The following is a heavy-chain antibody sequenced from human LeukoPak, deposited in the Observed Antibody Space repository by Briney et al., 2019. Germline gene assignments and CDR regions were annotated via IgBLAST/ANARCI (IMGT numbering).Heavy chain of an antibody. D-gene: IGHD6-19*01. Sequence: GGSLRLSCAASGFTFSSYEMNWVRQAPGKGLEWVSYISSSGSTIYYADSVKGRFTISRDNAKNSLYLQMNSLRAEDTVVYYCARASSGRGYYYYYMDVWGKGTTVTVSS. J-gene: IGHJ6*03. CDR1: GFTFSSYE. CDR3: ARASSGRGYYYYYMDV. V-gene: IGHV3-48*03. CDR2: ISSSGSTI.